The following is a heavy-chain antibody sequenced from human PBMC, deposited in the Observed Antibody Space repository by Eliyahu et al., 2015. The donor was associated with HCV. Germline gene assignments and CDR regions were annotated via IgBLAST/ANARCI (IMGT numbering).Heavy chain of an antibody. J-gene: IGHJ4*02. CDR3: AKDRLIEDY. V-gene: IGHV3-23*01. D-gene: IGHD6-19*01. Sequence: EVQLLESGGGLVQPGGSLXLSCXASRFTFSSYAMTWVRQAPGKGLEWVSAISGSGGSTYYADSVKGRFTISRDNSKNTLYLQMNSLRAEDTAVYYCAKDRLIEDYWGQGTLVTVSS. CDR1: RFTFSSYA. CDR2: ISGSGGST.